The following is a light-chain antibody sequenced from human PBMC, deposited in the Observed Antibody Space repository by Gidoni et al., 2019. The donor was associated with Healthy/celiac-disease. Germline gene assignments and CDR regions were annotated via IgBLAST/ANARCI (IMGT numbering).Light chain of an antibody. CDR2: EGS. V-gene: IGLV2-23*01. J-gene: IGLJ1*01. CDR3: CSYAGSSSYV. Sequence: QSALTQHAYVSESHGQSITISCTGTSSDVGSYNLVSWYQQHPGKAPKLMIYEGSKRPSGVSNRFSGSKSGNTASLTISGLQAEDEADYYCCSYAGSSSYVFGTGTKVTVL. CDR1: SSDVGSYNL.